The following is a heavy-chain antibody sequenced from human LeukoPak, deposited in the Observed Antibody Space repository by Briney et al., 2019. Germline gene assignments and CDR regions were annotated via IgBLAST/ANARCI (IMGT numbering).Heavy chain of an antibody. D-gene: IGHD2-15*01. J-gene: IGHJ4*02. CDR1: GGPFSGHY. V-gene: IGHV4-34*01. Sequence: SETLSLTCAVYGGPFSGHYWSWIRQPPGKGLEWIAEIYQSGNTNYNPSLKSRVTISVDTSKNQFSVRLSSVTAADTAVYYCARVSCSGGSCYSDFDYWGQGTLVTVSS. CDR3: ARVSCSGGSCYSDFDY. CDR2: IYQSGNT.